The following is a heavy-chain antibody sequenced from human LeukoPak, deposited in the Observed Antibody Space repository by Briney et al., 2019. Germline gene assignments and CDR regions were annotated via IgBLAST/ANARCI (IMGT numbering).Heavy chain of an antibody. V-gene: IGHV3-11*04. J-gene: IGHJ6*03. Sequence: GGSLRLSCAASGFTFSDYYMSWVRQAPGKGLEWISYISNIGDIIHYADSVEGRFTVSRDNAKNSLYLQMNSLRAEDTAVYYCAKDATAVVGTVYMDVWGKGTTVTISS. CDR2: ISNIGDII. CDR1: GFTFSDYY. D-gene: IGHD6-13*01. CDR3: AKDATAVVGTVYMDV.